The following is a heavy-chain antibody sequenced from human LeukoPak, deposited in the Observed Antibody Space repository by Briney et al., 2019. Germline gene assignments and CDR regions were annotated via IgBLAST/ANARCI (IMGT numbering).Heavy chain of an antibody. V-gene: IGHV4-59*01. D-gene: IGHD3-10*01. CDR1: GGSISSYY. Sequence: PSETLSLTCTVSGGSISSYYWSWIRQPPGKGLEWIGYIYYSGSTNYNPSLKSRVTISVDTSKNQFSLKLSSVTAADTAVYYCARVDLRYYGSGSYFDYWGQGTLVTVSS. CDR3: ARVDLRYYGSGSYFDY. J-gene: IGHJ4*02. CDR2: IYYSGST.